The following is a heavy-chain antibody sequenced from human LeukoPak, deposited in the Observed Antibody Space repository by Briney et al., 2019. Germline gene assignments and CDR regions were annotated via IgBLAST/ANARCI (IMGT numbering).Heavy chain of an antibody. V-gene: IGHV4-4*07. CDR3: ARSSVREVGTNYFDY. Sequence: SETLSLTCTVSGVSISGYYWSWIRQPAGKGLEWIGRINTSGSTNYNPSLKSRVTMSVDTSKNQGSLTLSSVTAADTAVYYCARSSVREVGTNYFDYWGQGTLVTVSS. D-gene: IGHD1-26*01. J-gene: IGHJ4*02. CDR1: GVSISGYY. CDR2: INTSGST.